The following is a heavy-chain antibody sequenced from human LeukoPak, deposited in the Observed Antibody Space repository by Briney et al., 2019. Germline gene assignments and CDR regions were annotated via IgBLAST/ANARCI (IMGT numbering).Heavy chain of an antibody. Sequence: GGSLRLSCAASGFTFSSYGMHWVRQAPGKGLEWVAFIRYDGSNKYYADPVKGRFTISRDNSKNTLYLQMNSLRAEDTAVYYCAKFSHLLVVVITNFDYWGQGTLVTVSS. CDR3: AKFSHLLVVVITNFDY. CDR2: IRYDGSNK. D-gene: IGHD3-22*01. J-gene: IGHJ4*02. CDR1: GFTFSSYG. V-gene: IGHV3-30*02.